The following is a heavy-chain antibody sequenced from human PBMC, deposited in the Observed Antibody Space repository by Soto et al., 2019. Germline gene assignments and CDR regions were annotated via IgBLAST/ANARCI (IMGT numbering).Heavy chain of an antibody. CDR2: IIPILGIA. Sequence: SVKVSCKASGGTFSSYTISWVRQAPGQGLEWMGRIIPILGIANYAQKFQGRVTITADKSTSTAYMELSSLRSEDTAVYYCAGTGPRYFDWSQWGYLDYWGQGTLVTVSS. CDR1: GGTFSSYT. D-gene: IGHD3-9*01. J-gene: IGHJ4*02. V-gene: IGHV1-69*02. CDR3: AGTGPRYFDWSQWGYLDY.